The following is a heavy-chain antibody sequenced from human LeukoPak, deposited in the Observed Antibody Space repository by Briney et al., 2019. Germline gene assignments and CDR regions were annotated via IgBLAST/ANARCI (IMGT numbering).Heavy chain of an antibody. CDR3: AREDGNSRLYFDY. D-gene: IGHD4-23*01. J-gene: IGHJ4*02. Sequence: PSETLSLTCTVSGGSISSGSYYWSWIRQPAGKRLEWIGRIYTRGSTNYNPSLQSRVTISIDTSKNQFSLKLSSVTAADTAVYYCAREDGNSRLYFDYWGQGTLVTVSS. V-gene: IGHV4-61*02. CDR2: IYTRGST. CDR1: GGSISSGSYY.